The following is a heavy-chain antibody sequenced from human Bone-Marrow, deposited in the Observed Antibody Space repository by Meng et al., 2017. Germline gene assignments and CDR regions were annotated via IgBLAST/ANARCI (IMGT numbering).Heavy chain of an antibody. CDR3: ARKNPPEGLYSGYDFLGGSGRAFDI. Sequence: SVKVSCKASGGTFSSYAISWVRQAPGQGLEWMGGIIPIFGTANYAQKFQGRVTITADESTSTAYMELSSLRSEDTAVYYCARKNPPEGLYSGYDFLGGSGRAFDIWGQGTMVTVSS. V-gene: IGHV1-69*13. CDR2: IIPIFGTA. J-gene: IGHJ3*02. CDR1: GGTFSSYA. D-gene: IGHD5-12*01.